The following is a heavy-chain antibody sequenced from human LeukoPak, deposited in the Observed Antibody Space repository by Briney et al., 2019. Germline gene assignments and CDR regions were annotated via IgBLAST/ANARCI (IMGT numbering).Heavy chain of an antibody. J-gene: IGHJ4*02. CDR1: GFTLSRYW. D-gene: IGHD3-10*01. Sequence: GGSLRLSCAASGFTLSRYWMSGVRQAPGKGREGVAVISYDGSNKYYADSVKGRFTISRDNSKNTLYLQMNSLRAEDTAVYYCARVRGVIIGYFDYWGQGTLVTVSS. V-gene: IGHV3-30*03. CDR3: ARVRGVIIGYFDY. CDR2: ISYDGSNK.